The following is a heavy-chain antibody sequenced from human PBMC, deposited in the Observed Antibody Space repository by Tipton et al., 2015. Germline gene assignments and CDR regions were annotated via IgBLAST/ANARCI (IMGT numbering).Heavy chain of an antibody. CDR2: LYYNDNI. CDR3: ARGLLLWFGMSDY. D-gene: IGHD3-10*01. J-gene: IGHJ4*02. V-gene: IGHV4-59*04. Sequence: TLSLTCSVSSDSISKYYWSWIRQPPGKGLEWIVSLYYNDNIYYNPSLQSRVAMSADTSKTQFSLKLNSVTAADTAVYYCARGLLLWFGMSDYWGRGTLVTVSS. CDR1: SDSISKYY.